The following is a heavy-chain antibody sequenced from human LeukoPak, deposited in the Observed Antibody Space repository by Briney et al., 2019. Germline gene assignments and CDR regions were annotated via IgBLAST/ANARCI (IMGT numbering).Heavy chain of an antibody. V-gene: IGHV3-66*01. CDR2: IYTGGGT. D-gene: IGHD3/OR15-3a*01. J-gene: IGHJ4*02. CDR3: ARDDVAILGRDY. Sequence: GGSLRLSCSASGFTVASNYVTWVRQAPGKGLEWVSVIYTGGGTFYADSVKGRFSISRDNSKNILYLHMNSLRAEDTAVYYCARDDVAILGRDYWGQGTLVTVSS. CDR1: GFTVASNY.